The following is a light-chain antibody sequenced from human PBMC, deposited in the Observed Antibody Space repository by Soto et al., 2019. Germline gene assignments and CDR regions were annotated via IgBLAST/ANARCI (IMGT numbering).Light chain of an antibody. CDR2: TAS. V-gene: IGKV1-39*01. CDR1: QSIVRN. CDR3: QQSHSSPLS. J-gene: IGKJ4*01. Sequence: IQMTQSPSSLSASVGDRVTITCRASQSIVRNLNWYQQKPGKAPELLIYTASNLESGVPSRFSGSGSGTDFAVTISSLQPEDSAVYYCQQSHSSPLSFGGGTKVDIK.